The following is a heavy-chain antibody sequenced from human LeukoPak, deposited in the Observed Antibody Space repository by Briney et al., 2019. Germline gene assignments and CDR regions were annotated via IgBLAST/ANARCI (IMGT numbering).Heavy chain of an antibody. Sequence: PGGSLRLSCAASGFTFTMFSMNWVRQAPGKGLEWVSSISSSSSYIYYADSVKGRFTISRDNAKNSLYLQMNSLRAEDTAVYYCARDQLAAAGNPPYGMDVWGQGTTVTVSS. CDR1: GFTFTMFS. J-gene: IGHJ6*02. CDR3: ARDQLAAAGNPPYGMDV. D-gene: IGHD6-13*01. CDR2: ISSSSSYI. V-gene: IGHV3-21*01.